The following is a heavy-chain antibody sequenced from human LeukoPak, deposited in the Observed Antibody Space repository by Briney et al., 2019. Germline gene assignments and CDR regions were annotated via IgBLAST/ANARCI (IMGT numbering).Heavy chain of an antibody. CDR3: ARGNYYGMDV. V-gene: IGHV3-74*01. CDR2: INSDGTTT. J-gene: IGHJ6*02. CDR1: GFTFSDYW. Sequence: GGSLRLSCSASGFTFSDYWMMWVRQAPGKGLLWVSRINSDGTTTYYADSVKGRFTISRDNAKNTLYLQVNSLRAEDTAVYYCARGNYYGMDVWGQGTTVTVSS.